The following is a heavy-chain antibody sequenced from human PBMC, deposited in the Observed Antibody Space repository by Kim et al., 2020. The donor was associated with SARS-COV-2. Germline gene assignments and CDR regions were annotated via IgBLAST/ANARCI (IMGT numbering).Heavy chain of an antibody. CDR3: ARGRGVDY. J-gene: IGHJ4*02. V-gene: IGHV3-7*04. CDR1: GFTFGGNW. Sequence: GGSLRLSCAASGFTFGGNWMTWVRQAAGKGLECVACINQDGSQKYYVDSAKGRFTISRDNAKNSVYLQMNSLRGEDTAVYYCARGRGVDYWGQGTLVTVSS. CDR2: INQDGSQK.